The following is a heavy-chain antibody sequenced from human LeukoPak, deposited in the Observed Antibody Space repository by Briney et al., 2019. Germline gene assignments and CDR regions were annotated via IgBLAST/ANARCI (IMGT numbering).Heavy chain of an antibody. Sequence: GGYLRLSCAASGFTFSSYGMHWVRQPPGKGLEWVAFIRYDGSNEYYADSVKGRFTISRDNSKNTLYLQMNSLRAEDTAVYYCAKPNSIISTGLYYFDYWGQGTLVTVSS. V-gene: IGHV3-30*02. CDR1: GFTFSSYG. CDR3: AKPNSIISTGLYYFDY. D-gene: IGHD6-19*01. J-gene: IGHJ4*02. CDR2: IRYDGSNE.